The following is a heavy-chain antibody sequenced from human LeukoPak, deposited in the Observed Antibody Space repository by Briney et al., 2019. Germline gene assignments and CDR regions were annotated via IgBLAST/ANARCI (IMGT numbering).Heavy chain of an antibody. CDR3: AKDHCSSTTCSNRFDP. V-gene: IGHV3-30*04. Sequence: GRSLRLSCAASGFTFSSYAMHWVRQAPGKGLEWVAYIHYDGSIKYYADSVKGRFTISRDNSKDTLYLQMNSLKPEDMAVYYCAKDHCSSTTCSNRFDPWGQGTLVTVSS. CDR1: GFTFSSYA. J-gene: IGHJ5*02. D-gene: IGHD2-2*01. CDR2: IHYDGSIK.